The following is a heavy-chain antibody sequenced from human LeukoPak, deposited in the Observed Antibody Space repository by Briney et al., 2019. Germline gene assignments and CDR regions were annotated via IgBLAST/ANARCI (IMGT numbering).Heavy chain of an antibody. CDR3: AKDFPVPALGPTRQFGY. D-gene: IGHD1-26*01. V-gene: IGHV3-23*01. CDR1: GFTFSSYA. CDR2: ISGSGGST. J-gene: IGHJ4*02. Sequence: PGGSLRLSCAASGFTFSSYAMSWVRQAPGKGLERVTAISGSGGSTYYADSMKGRFTISRDNSKNTLYLQMNSLRAEDTAVYYCAKDFPVPALGPTRQFGYWGQGTLVTVSS.